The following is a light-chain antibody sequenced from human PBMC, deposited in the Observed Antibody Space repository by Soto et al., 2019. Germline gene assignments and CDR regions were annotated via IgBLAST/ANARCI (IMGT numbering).Light chain of an antibody. V-gene: IGLV4-69*01. J-gene: IGLJ3*02. CDR2: LDSDGSH. Sequence: QLVLTQSPSASASLGASVKLTCTLSSGHNNHAIAWHQQQPEQGPRFLMKLDSDGSHKKGDGIPDRFSGSSSGAERYLTISSLQSEDEADYYCQTWDSGAWVFGGGTKLTVL. CDR1: SGHNNHA. CDR3: QTWDSGAWV.